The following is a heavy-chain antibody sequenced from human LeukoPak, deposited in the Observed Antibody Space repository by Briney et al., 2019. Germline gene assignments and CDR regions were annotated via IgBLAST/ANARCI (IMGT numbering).Heavy chain of an antibody. CDR2: INWNGGST. Sequence: GGSLRLSCAASGFTFDDYGMSWVRQAPGKGLEWVSGINWNGGSTAYAASVKGRFTISRDNAKNSLYLQMNSLRAEDTALYYCARAAGYDLIDYGGQGTLVTVSS. V-gene: IGHV3-20*04. J-gene: IGHJ4*02. CDR1: GFTFDDYG. CDR3: ARAAGYDLIDY. D-gene: IGHD2-15*01.